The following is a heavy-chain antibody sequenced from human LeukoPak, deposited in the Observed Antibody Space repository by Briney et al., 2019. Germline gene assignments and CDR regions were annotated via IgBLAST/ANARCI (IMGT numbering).Heavy chain of an antibody. CDR2: INTNTGNP. CDR3: ARDLRFLGFDP. V-gene: IGHV7-4-1*02. J-gene: IGHJ5*02. Sequence: GASVKVSCKASGYTFTDYAMNWVRQAPGQGFEWMGWINTNTGNPTYAQGFTGRFVFSLDTSVSTAYLQISSLKAEDTAVYFCARDLRFLGFDPWGQGTLVTVSS. D-gene: IGHD3-3*01. CDR1: GYTFTDYA.